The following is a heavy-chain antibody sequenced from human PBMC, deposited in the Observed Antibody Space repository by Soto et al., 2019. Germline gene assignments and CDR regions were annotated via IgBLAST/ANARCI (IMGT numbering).Heavy chain of an antibody. CDR2: IYVGDSDT. V-gene: IGHV5-51*01. CDR3: ARGEYYYDSGAYYFNY. J-gene: IGHJ4*02. CDR1: ANRFTSYW. D-gene: IGHD3-22*01. Sequence: PVESLKISCKVSANRFTSYWIGWVRQMPGKGLEWMGMIYVGDSDTRYSPSFQGQVTISADKSISTTYLQWSSLKASDTAMYYCARGEYYYDSGAYYFNYWGQGTQVTVSS.